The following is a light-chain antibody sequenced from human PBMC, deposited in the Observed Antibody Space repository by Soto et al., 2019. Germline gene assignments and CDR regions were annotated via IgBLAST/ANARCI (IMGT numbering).Light chain of an antibody. Sequence: QSVLTQPASVSGSAGQSITISCTGTTSFVGTYNFVSWYQQHPGKAPQVLIYDDNKRPSGIPDRFSGSKSGTSATLGITGFQTGDEADYYCGSWDSSLSAYVFGTGTKVTVL. CDR3: GSWDSSLSAYV. CDR2: DDN. V-gene: IGLV1-51*01. J-gene: IGLJ1*01. CDR1: TSFVGTYNF.